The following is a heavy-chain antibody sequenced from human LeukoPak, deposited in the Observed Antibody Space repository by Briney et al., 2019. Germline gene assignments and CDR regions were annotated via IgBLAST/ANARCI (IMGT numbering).Heavy chain of an antibody. J-gene: IGHJ4*02. CDR1: GYSSTTYW. V-gene: IGHV5-51*01. D-gene: IGHD3-10*01. Sequence: GESLKISRKGFGYSSTTYWIAWVRQMPGKGLEWMGVIYPGDSDTRYSPSFQGQVTISADKSISTAYLQWSSLKASDTAMYYCARLPGRGPFDYWGQGTLVTVSS. CDR2: IYPGDSDT. CDR3: ARLPGRGPFDY.